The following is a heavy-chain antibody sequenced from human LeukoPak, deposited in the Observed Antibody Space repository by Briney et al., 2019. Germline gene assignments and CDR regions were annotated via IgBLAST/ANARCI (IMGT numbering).Heavy chain of an antibody. CDR1: GGSISSGDYY. CDR3: ARGPRSWHKYFDY. Sequence: SETLSLTCTVSGGSISSGDYYWSWIRQPPGKGLEWIGYIYYSGSTYYNPSLKSRVTISVDTPKNQFSLKLSSETAADTPVYYCARGPRSWHKYFDYWGQGTLVPVSS. V-gene: IGHV4-30-4*01. J-gene: IGHJ4*02. CDR2: IYYSGST.